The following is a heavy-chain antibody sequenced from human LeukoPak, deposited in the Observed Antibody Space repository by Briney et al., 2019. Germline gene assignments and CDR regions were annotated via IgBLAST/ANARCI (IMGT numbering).Heavy chain of an antibody. CDR2: IYTSRST. J-gene: IGHJ6*03. Sequence: PSETLSLTCTVSGGSISSYYWSWIRQPAGKGLEWIGRIYTSRSTNYNPSLKSRVTMSVDTSKNQFSLKLSSVTAADTAVYYCARDLRLLGYPYYYYYMDVWGKGTTVTVSS. CDR1: GGSISSYY. V-gene: IGHV4-4*07. D-gene: IGHD5-12*01. CDR3: ARDLRLLGYPYYYYYMDV.